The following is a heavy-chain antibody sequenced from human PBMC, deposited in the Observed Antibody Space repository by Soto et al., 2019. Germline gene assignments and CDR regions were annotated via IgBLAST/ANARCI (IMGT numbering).Heavy chain of an antibody. J-gene: IGHJ4*02. D-gene: IGHD1-20*01. Sequence: ASVKVSCKASGSTFTSYGISWVRQAPGQGLEWMGWISAYNGNTNYAQKLQGRVTMTTDTSTSTAYMELSSLRSDDTAVYYCAITSSLGYYFDYWGQGTRVTVSS. V-gene: IGHV1-18*04. CDR1: GSTFTSYG. CDR3: AITSSLGYYFDY. CDR2: ISAYNGNT.